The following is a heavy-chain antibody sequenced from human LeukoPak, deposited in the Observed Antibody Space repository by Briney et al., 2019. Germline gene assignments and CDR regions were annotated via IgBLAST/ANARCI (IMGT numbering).Heavy chain of an antibody. J-gene: IGHJ2*01. CDR3: AKDGFSTVTTPLWYFDL. Sequence: GRSLRLSCAASGFTFSRYGMHWVRQAPGKGLEWVAVISYDGSNKHYADSVKGRFTISGDNSKNTLYLQMNSLRAEDTAVYYCAKDGFSTVTTPLWYFDLWGRGTLVTVSS. CDR2: ISYDGSNK. CDR1: GFTFSRYG. D-gene: IGHD4-11*01. V-gene: IGHV3-30*18.